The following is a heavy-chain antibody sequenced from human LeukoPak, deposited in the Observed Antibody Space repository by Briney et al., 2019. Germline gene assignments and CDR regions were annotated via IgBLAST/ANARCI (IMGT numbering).Heavy chain of an antibody. J-gene: IGHJ4*02. Sequence: GGSLRLSCAASGFTFSSYWMTWVRQAPGKGLEWVANIKHNGDELNYVDSVEDRFTISRDNAKNSLYLHMTSLRAEDTAVYYCARELRTFDSWGQGTLATVSS. CDR2: IKHNGDEL. CDR3: ARELRTFDS. D-gene: IGHD3-16*01. V-gene: IGHV3-7*01. CDR1: GFTFSSYW.